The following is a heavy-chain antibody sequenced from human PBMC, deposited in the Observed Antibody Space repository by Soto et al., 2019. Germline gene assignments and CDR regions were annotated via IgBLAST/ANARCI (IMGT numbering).Heavy chain of an antibody. CDR3: ARGKRGFGEGFDP. CDR2: INSDGSST. D-gene: IGHD3-10*01. J-gene: IGHJ5*02. CDR1: GFTFSSYW. V-gene: IGHV3-74*01. Sequence: EVQLVESGGGLVQPGGSLRLSCAASGFTFSSYWMHWVRQAPGKGLVWVSRINSDGSSTSYADSVKGRFTISRDNAKNTLYLQMNSPRAEDTAVYYWARGKRGFGEGFDPWGQGTLVTVSS.